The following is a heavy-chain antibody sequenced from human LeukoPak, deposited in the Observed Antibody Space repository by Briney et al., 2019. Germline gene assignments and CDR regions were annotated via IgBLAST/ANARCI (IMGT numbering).Heavy chain of an antibody. CDR2: ISSSSYI. J-gene: IGHJ3*02. V-gene: IGHV3-21*01. D-gene: IGHD6-13*01. Sequence: GGSLRLSCAASGFTFSSYSMNWVRQAPGKGLEWVSSISSSSYIYYADSVKGRFTISRDNAKNSLYLQMNSLRAEDTAVYYCARPIYGDSSSWYRAFDIWGQGAMVTVSS. CDR1: GFTFSSYS. CDR3: ARPIYGDSSSWYRAFDI.